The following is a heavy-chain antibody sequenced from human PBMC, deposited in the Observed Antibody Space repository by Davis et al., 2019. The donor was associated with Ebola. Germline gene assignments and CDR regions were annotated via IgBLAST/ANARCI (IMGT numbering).Heavy chain of an antibody. CDR2: IIPIFGTA. CDR3: AKPLLDCSSTSCYNYYGMDV. J-gene: IGHJ6*02. V-gene: IGHV1-69*13. CDR1: GGTFSSYA. D-gene: IGHD2-2*02. Sequence: SVKVSCKASGGTFSSYAISWVRQAPGQGLEWMGGIIPIFGTANYAQKFQGRVTITADESTSTAYMELSSLRSEDTAVYYCAKPLLDCSSTSCYNYYGMDVWGQGTTVTVSS.